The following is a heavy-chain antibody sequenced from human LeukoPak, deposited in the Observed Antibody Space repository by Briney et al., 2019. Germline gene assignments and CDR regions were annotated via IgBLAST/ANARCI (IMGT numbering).Heavy chain of an antibody. D-gene: IGHD2-2*01. J-gene: IGHJ4*02. CDR1: GYTFTGYY. V-gene: IGHV1-2*02. Sequence: ASVKVSCKASGYTFTGYYMHWVRQAPGQGLEWMGWINPNSGGTNYAQKFQGRVTMTRDTSISTAQMELSRLRSDDTAVYYCARQSVVVPAATDYWGQGTLVTVSS. CDR3: ARQSVVVPAATDY. CDR2: INPNSGGT.